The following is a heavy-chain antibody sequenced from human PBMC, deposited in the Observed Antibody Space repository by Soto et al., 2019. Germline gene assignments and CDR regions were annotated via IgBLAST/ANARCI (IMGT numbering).Heavy chain of an antibody. D-gene: IGHD3-10*01. V-gene: IGHV3-7*01. CDR2: IRPDGSDP. J-gene: IGHJ3*02. CDR1: GFTFSHSW. Sequence: GGSLRLSCAASGFTFSHSWLSWVRQAPGKRLEWVANIRPDGSDPYYVDSVKGRFSISRDNAKNSLYLQMNSLRAEDTAVYYCARDPASGAVDIWGRGTMVTVSS. CDR3: ARDPASGAVDI.